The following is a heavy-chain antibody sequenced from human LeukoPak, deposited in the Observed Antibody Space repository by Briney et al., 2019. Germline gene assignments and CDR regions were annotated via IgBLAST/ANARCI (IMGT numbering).Heavy chain of an antibody. CDR1: GGSISSYY. V-gene: IGHV4-59*01. Sequence: SESLSLTCTVSGGSISSYYWSWIRQPPGKGLEWIGYIYYSGSTNYNPSLKSRVTISVDTSKNQFSLKLSSVTAADTAVYYCARLASGQGAFDIWGQGTMVTVSS. CDR2: IYYSGST. D-gene: IGHD6-19*01. CDR3: ARLASGQGAFDI. J-gene: IGHJ3*02.